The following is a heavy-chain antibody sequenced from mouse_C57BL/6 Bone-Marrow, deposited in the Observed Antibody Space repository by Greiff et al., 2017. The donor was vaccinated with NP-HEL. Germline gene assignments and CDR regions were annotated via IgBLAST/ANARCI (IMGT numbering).Heavy chain of an antibody. CDR2: INPNNGGT. J-gene: IGHJ3*01. V-gene: IGHV1-26*01. CDR1: GYTFTDYY. D-gene: IGHD2-4*01. CDR3: ATYYDYDDGFAY. Sequence: VQLQQSGPELVKPGASVKISCKASGYTFTDYYMNWVKQSHGKSLEWIGDINPNNGGTSYNQTFKGKVTLPVDKSSSTAYMELRSLTSEESAVYYCATYYDYDDGFAYWGQGTLVTVSA.